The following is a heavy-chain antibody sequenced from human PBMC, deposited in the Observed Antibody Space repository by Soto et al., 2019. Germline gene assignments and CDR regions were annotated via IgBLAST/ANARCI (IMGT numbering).Heavy chain of an antibody. CDR1: GGTFSSYA. J-gene: IGHJ6*02. Sequence: QVQLVQSGAEVKKPGSSVKVSCKASGGTFSSYAISWVRQAPGQGLEWMGGIIPIFGTANYAQKLQGRVTITADKSTSTAYMELSSLISEDTAVYYCARGGGGSYVGGHYYYYGMDVWGQGTTVTVSS. V-gene: IGHV1-69*06. CDR3: ARGGGGSYVGGHYYYYGMDV. CDR2: IIPIFGTA. D-gene: IGHD1-26*01.